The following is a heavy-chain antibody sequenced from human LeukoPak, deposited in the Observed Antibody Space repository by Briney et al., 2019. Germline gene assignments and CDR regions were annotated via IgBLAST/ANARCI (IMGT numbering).Heavy chain of an antibody. CDR3: ARGGSGSYLTPFDP. CDR1: GFTFSDTW. V-gene: IGHV3-11*04. Sequence: GGSLRLSCAASGFTFSDTWMHWVRQAPGKGLEWVSYISSSGNTLYYADSVKGRFTISRDNAKNSLYLQMNSLRAEDTAVYYCARGGSGSYLTPFDPWGQGTLVTVSS. D-gene: IGHD3-10*01. J-gene: IGHJ5*02. CDR2: ISSSGNTL.